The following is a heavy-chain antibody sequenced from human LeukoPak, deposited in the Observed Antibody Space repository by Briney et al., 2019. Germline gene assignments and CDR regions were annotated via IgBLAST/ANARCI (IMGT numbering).Heavy chain of an antibody. CDR3: ARSPREYCSSTSCYLNWFDP. V-gene: IGHV1-69*13. CDR2: IIPIFGTA. D-gene: IGHD2-2*01. CDR1: GGTFSSYA. J-gene: IGHJ5*02. Sequence: SVKVSCKASGGTFSSYAISWVRQAPGQGLEWMGVIIPIFGTANYAQKFQGRVTITADESTSTAYMELSSLRSEDTAVYYCARSPREYCSSTSCYLNWFDPWGRGTLVTVSS.